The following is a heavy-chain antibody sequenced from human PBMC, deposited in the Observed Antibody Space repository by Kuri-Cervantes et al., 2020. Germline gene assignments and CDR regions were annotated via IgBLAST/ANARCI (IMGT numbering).Heavy chain of an antibody. CDR2: INTNTGNP. CDR3: AREFFSNYDPATPDYYYYYMDV. D-gene: IGHD4-11*01. J-gene: IGHJ6*03. CDR1: GYTFTSYD. V-gene: IGHV7-4-1*01. Sequence: ASVKVSCKASGYTFTSYDINWVRQATGQGLEWMGWINTNTGNPTYAQGFTGRFVFSLDTSVSTAYLQICSLKAEDTAVYYCAREFFSNYDPATPDYYYYYMDVWGKGTTVTVSS.